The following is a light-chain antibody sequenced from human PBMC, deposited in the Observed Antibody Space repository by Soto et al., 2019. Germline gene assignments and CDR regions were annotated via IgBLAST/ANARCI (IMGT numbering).Light chain of an antibody. CDR2: DVT. Sequence: QSALTQPASVSGSPGQSITISCTGTSSDVGGYNYVSWYQQHPVKAPKLMIYDVTNRPSGVSDRFSGSKSGNTASLTISGLQAEDEADYYCSSYPSSSTPYVSGTGTKVTVL. V-gene: IGLV2-14*01. CDR1: SSDVGGYNY. CDR3: SSYPSSSTPYV. J-gene: IGLJ1*01.